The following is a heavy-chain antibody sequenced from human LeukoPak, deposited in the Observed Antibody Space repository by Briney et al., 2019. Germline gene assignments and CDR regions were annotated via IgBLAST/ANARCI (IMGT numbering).Heavy chain of an antibody. Sequence: ASVKVSCKASGYTFTSHYMHWVRQAPGQGLEWMGWKNPNSGNTGYAQKFQGRVTMTRNTSISTAYMELSSLRSEDTAVYYCARGLSYYDILTGSPYYMDVWGKGTTVTISS. D-gene: IGHD3-9*01. CDR3: ARGLSYYDILTGSPYYMDV. V-gene: IGHV1-8*02. J-gene: IGHJ6*03. CDR1: GYTFTSHY. CDR2: KNPNSGNT.